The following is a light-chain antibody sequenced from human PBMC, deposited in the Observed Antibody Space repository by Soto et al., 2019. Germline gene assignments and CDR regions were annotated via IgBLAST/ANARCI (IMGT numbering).Light chain of an antibody. CDR3: QQANSFPLT. V-gene: IGKV1-12*01. J-gene: IGKJ5*01. Sequence: DIQMTQSPSFVSASVGDRVTITCRASQGISRWLAWYQQRPGKAPELLIYGASSLQSGVPSRFSGRGSRTDFTLTISSPQPEDFATYYCQQANSFPLTFGQGTRLEIK. CDR2: GAS. CDR1: QGISRW.